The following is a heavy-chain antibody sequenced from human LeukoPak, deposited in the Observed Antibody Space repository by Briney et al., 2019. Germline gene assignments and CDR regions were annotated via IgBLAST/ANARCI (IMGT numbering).Heavy chain of an antibody. D-gene: IGHD3-22*01. CDR3: ARASYDSSYFDY. CDR1: GFTVSSNY. Sequence: GGSLRLSCAASGFTVSSNYMSWVRQAPGKGLEWVSVIYSGGSTYYADSVKGRFTTSRDNSKNTLYLQMNSLRAEDTAVYYCARASYDSSYFDYWGQGTLVTVSS. CDR2: IYSGGST. V-gene: IGHV3-66*01. J-gene: IGHJ4*02.